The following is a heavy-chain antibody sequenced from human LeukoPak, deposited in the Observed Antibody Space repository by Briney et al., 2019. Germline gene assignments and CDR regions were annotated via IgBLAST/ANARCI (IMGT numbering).Heavy chain of an antibody. CDR2: ISSGGGSI. V-gene: IGHV3-23*01. CDR1: EFTFSNYA. J-gene: IGHJ4*02. Sequence: GGSLRLSCAASEFTFSNYAMNWVRQAPGKRPAWVSGISSGGGSIYYADSVKGRFTIPRDNSKNTLYLQMNSLRAEDTAVYYCASSPLAARPKLDYWGQGTLVTVSS. CDR3: ASSPLAARPKLDY. D-gene: IGHD6-6*01.